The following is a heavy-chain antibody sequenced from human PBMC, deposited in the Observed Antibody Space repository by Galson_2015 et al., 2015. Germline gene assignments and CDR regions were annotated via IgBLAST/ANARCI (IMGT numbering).Heavy chain of an antibody. CDR3: ARVGYCSSTSCHYYYYYYMDV. Sequence: SLRLSCAASGFTFSSYAMSWVRQAPGKGLEWVSAISGSGGSTYYADSVKGRFTISRDNSKNTLYLQMNSLRAEDTAVYYCARVGYCSSTSCHYYYYYYMDVWGKGTTVTVSS. D-gene: IGHD2-2*01. CDR2: ISGSGGST. CDR1: GFTFSSYA. J-gene: IGHJ6*03. V-gene: IGHV3-23*01.